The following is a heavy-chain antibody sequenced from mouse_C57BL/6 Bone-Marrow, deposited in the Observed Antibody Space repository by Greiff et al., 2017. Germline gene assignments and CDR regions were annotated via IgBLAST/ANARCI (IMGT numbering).Heavy chain of an antibody. CDR2: SRNKANDYTT. CDR3: ARDAVYGSSFDYAMDY. CDR1: GFTFSDFY. Sequence: EVMLVESGGGLVQSGRSLRLSCATSGFTFSDFYMEWVRQAPGKGLEWIAASRNKANDYTTEYSASVKGRFIVSRDTSQSILYLQMNALRAEDTAIYYCARDAVYGSSFDYAMDYWGQGTSVTVSS. V-gene: IGHV7-1*01. D-gene: IGHD1-1*01. J-gene: IGHJ4*01.